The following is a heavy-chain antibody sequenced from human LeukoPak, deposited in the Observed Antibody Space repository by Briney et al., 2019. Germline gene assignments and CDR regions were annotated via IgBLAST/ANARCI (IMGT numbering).Heavy chain of an antibody. V-gene: IGHV4-34*01. CDR3: TRSGLTGMRTYPRTPSYYYGMDV. CDR2: ITYNGVT. Sequence: SETLSLTCAVHGGFNGYHWSWIRQSPGKGLEWIGEITYNGVTNYNPSLKVTISVDTSKSLFSLKLSFVTAADTAVYFCTRSGLTGMRTYPRTPSYYYGMDVWGQGTAVTVSS. J-gene: IGHJ6*02. CDR1: GGFNGYH. D-gene: IGHD1/OR15-1a*01.